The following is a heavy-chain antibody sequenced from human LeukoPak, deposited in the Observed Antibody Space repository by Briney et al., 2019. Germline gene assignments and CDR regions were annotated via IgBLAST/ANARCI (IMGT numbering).Heavy chain of an antibody. D-gene: IGHD4-17*01. CDR3: ARVGATVTTIDY. V-gene: IGHV1-2*02. CDR2: INPNSGGT. J-gene: IGHJ4*02. CDR1: GYTFTGYY. Sequence: ASVKVSCKASGYTFTGYYKHWVRQAPGQGLEWMGWINPNSGGTNYAQKFQGRVTMTRDTSISTAYMELSRLRSDDTAVYYCARVGATVTTIDYWGQGTLVTVSS.